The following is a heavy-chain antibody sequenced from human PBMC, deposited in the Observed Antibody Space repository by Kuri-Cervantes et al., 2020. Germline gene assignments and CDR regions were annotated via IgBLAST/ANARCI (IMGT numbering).Heavy chain of an antibody. V-gene: IGHV1-46*01. J-gene: IGHJ4*02. Sequence: ASVKVSCKASGYTFTSHYMHWVRQAPGRGLEWMGIINPSGGSTSYAQKFQGRVTITADESTSTAYMELSSLRSEDTAVHYCASFAGYSYVRFDYWGQGTLVTVSS. CDR1: GYTFTSHY. CDR3: ASFAGYSYVRFDY. CDR2: INPSGGST. D-gene: IGHD5-18*01.